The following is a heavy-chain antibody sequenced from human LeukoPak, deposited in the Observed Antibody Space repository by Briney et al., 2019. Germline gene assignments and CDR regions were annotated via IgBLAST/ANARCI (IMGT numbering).Heavy chain of an antibody. CDR2: ISSSSSTI. CDR3: AKDNRGYCSSTSHY. J-gene: IGHJ4*02. D-gene: IGHD2-2*01. V-gene: IGHV3-48*01. CDR1: GFTFSSYA. Sequence: GGSLRLSCAASGFTFSSYAMSWVRQAPGKGLEWVSYISSSSSTIYYADSVKGRFTISRDNAKNSLYLQMNSLRAEDTAVYYCAKDNRGYCSSTSHYWGQGTLVTVSS.